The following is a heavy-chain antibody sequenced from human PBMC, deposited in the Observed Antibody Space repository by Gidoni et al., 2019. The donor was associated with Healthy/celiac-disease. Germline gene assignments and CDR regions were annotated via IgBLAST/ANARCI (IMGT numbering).Heavy chain of an antibody. CDR3: ARGGYCSGGRCDSVWY. CDR2: IYSGVST. D-gene: IGHD2-15*01. V-gene: IGHV3-53*02. Sequence: EVQLVETGGGLIQLGGSLRLSCAASGFTVSNNYMRWVRQAPGKGLEWVSVIYSGVSTYYADSVKGRYSISRDTSKNTMYLQMNRLRAEDTAVYYGARGGYCSGGRCDSVWYWGRGTLVTVSS. CDR1: GFTVSNNY. J-gene: IGHJ4*02.